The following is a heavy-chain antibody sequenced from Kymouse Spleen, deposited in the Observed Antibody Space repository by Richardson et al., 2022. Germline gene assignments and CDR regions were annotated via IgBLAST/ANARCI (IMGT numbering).Heavy chain of an antibody. J-gene: IGHJ5*02. CDR2: IYYSGST. Sequence: QLQLQESGPGLVKPSETLSLTCTVSGGSISSSSYYWGWIRQPPGKGLEWIGSIYYSGSTYYNPSLKSRVTISVDTSKNQFSLKLSSVTAADTAVYYCARHEDFWSGYYTGWFDPWGQGTLVTVSS. CDR1: GGSISSSSYY. D-gene: IGHD3-3*01. CDR3: ARHEDFWSGYYTGWFDP. V-gene: IGHV4-39*01.